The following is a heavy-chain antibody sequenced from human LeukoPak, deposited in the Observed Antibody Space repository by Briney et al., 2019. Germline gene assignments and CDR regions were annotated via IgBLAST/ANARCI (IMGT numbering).Heavy chain of an antibody. CDR2: TYPGDSDA. Sequence: GEALQISCYGSGFHLTSYWLGWVRPLPGKGLEWMGITYPGDSDARYSPSFQCQVTISADKSISTAYPQWSSLKASDTAMYYCARFPLGATNYYFYYWGQGTLVTVSS. D-gene: IGHD1-26*01. CDR3: ARFPLGATNYYFYY. J-gene: IGHJ4*02. V-gene: IGHV5-51*01. CDR1: GFHLTSYW.